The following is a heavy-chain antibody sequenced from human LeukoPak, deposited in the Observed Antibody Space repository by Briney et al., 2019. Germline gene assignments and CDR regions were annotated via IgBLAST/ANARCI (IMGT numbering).Heavy chain of an antibody. CDR3: ARGGDYVRDAFDI. CDR2: IYPGDSDT. Sequence: GESLKISCKGSGYSFTSYWIGWVRQMPGKGLEWLGIIYPGDSDTRFSPSFQGQVTISADKSISTAYLQWSSLKASDTAMYYCARGGDYVRDAFDIWGQGTMVTVSS. CDR1: GYSFTSYW. D-gene: IGHD4-17*01. V-gene: IGHV5-51*01. J-gene: IGHJ3*02.